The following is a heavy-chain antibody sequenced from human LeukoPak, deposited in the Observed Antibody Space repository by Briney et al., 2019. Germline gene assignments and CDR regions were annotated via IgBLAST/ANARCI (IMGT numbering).Heavy chain of an antibody. J-gene: IGHJ5*02. CDR2: ISSSSSYI. V-gene: IGHV3-21*01. Sequence: PGGSLRLSCAASGFTFSSYSMNWVRQAPGKGLEWVSSISSSSSYIYYADSVKGRFTISRDNAKNSLYLQMNSLRAEDTAVYYCARERGSGIRGFDPWGQGTLVTVSS. CDR3: ARERGSGIRGFDP. D-gene: IGHD2-15*01. CDR1: GFTFSSYS.